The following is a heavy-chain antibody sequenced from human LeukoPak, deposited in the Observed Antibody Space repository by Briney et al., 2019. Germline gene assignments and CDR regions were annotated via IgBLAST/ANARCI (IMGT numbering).Heavy chain of an antibody. V-gene: IGHV1-18*01. CDR3: ARDLWNFYDDSGYYRDFDS. CDR2: IGSYGGDT. CDR1: TSR. D-gene: IGHD3-22*01. J-gene: IGHJ5*01. Sequence: TSRISCLRQAPGQGLEWLGWIGSYGGDTYYAQKFQRRATVTRDTSTTPVYMELRSLRSDDTGVYYCARDLWNFYDDSGYYRDFDSWGQGTLVTVSS.